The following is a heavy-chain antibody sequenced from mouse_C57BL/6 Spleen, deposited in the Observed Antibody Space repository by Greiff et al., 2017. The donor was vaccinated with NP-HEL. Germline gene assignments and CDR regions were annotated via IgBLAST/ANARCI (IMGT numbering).Heavy chain of an antibody. D-gene: IGHD2-4*01. J-gene: IGHJ2*01. V-gene: IGHV1-26*01. Sequence: EVQLQQSGPELVKPGASVKISCKASGYTFTDYYMNWVKQSHGKSLEWIGDINPNNGGTSYNQKFKGKATLTVDKSSSTAYMELRSLTSEDSAVYYCARSYDYDVLFDYWGQGTTLTVSS. CDR1: GYTFTDYY. CDR2: INPNNGGT. CDR3: ARSYDYDVLFDY.